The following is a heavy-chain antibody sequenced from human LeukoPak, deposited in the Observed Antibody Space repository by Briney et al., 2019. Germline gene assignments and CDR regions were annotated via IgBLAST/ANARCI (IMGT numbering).Heavy chain of an antibody. CDR2: IYGDGSST. J-gene: IGHJ3*02. Sequence: GGSLRLSCAASGFSFSGCSMPWVRQAPGKGLLWVSRIYGDGSSTSYADSVKGRFTISRDNAKNTLYLQMNSLRAEDTAVYYCARDGYSYGYGAFDIWGQGTMVTVSP. V-gene: IGHV3-74*01. D-gene: IGHD5-18*01. CDR3: ARDGYSYGYGAFDI. CDR1: GFSFSGCS.